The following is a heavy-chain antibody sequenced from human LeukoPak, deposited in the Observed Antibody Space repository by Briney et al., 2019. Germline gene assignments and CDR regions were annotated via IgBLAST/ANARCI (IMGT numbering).Heavy chain of an antibody. Sequence: SETLSLTCAVYGGSFSGYYWSWIRQPPGKGLEWIGEINHSGSTNYNPSLKSRVTISVDTSKNQFSLKLSSVTAADTAVYYCARGLYSSSWYANYYYYMDVWGKGTTVTVFS. CDR2: INHSGST. J-gene: IGHJ6*03. D-gene: IGHD6-13*01. CDR1: GGSFSGYY. CDR3: ARGLYSSSWYANYYYYMDV. V-gene: IGHV4-34*01.